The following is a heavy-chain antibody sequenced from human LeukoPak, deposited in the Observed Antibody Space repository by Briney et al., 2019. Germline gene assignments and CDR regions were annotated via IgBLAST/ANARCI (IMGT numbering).Heavy chain of an antibody. J-gene: IGHJ5*02. Sequence: ASVKVSCKASGYTFTGYYVHWVRQAPGQGLEWMGWINPNSGGTNYAQKFQGRVTMTRDTSISTAYMELSRLRSDDTAVYYCARSELPERDWFDPWGQGTLVTVSS. CDR1: GYTFTGYY. CDR2: INPNSGGT. V-gene: IGHV1-2*02. CDR3: ARSELPERDWFDP. D-gene: IGHD4-23*01.